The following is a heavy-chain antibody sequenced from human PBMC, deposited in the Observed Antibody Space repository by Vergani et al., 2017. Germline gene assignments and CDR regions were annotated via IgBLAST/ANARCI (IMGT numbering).Heavy chain of an antibody. D-gene: IGHD3-3*01. V-gene: IGHV3-21*06. Sequence: EVQLLESGGGLVQPGGSLRVSCAASGFTFSSDAMSWVRQAPGKGLEWVAFIGSSGPYINYADSVKGRFIISRDNTNNSLFLQLRSLRAEDTAVYYCARVTIFGVADYYYYYMDVWGKGTTVTVSS. CDR3: ARVTIFGVADYYYYYMDV. CDR1: GFTFSSDA. J-gene: IGHJ6*03. CDR2: IGSSGPYI.